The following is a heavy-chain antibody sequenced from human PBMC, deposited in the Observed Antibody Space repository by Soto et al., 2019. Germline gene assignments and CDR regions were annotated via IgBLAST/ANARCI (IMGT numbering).Heavy chain of an antibody. CDR1: GFTFSSYG. CDR2: ISYDGSNK. Sequence: PGGSLRLSCAASGFTFSSYGMHWVRQAPCKGLEWVAVISYDGSNKYYADSVKGRFTISRDNSKNTLYLQMNGLRAEDTAVYYCAKDLNDILTGYLDYWGQGTLVTVSS. V-gene: IGHV3-30*18. CDR3: AKDLNDILTGYLDY. D-gene: IGHD3-9*01. J-gene: IGHJ4*02.